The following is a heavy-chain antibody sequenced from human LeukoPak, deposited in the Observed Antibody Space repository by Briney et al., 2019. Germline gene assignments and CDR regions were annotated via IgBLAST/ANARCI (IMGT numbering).Heavy chain of an antibody. V-gene: IGHV4-59*12. Sequence: PSETLSLTCTVSGGSISTYYWNWIRQPPGKGLEWIGYIYYSGTTNYNPSLKSRVSMSVDTSKNQFSLKLSSVTAADTAVYYCARDPRGPTGYDSPGRDTFDSWGQGSLVAVSS. CDR1: GGSISTYY. CDR2: IYYSGTT. D-gene: IGHD3-22*01. CDR3: ARDPRGPTGYDSPGRDTFDS. J-gene: IGHJ4*02.